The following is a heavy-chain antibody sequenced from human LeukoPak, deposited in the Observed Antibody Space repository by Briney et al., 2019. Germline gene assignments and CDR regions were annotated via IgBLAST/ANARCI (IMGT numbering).Heavy chain of an antibody. J-gene: IGHJ3*01. CDR1: GDSVSGHY. CDR2: VSYSGGT. CDR3: ARAPMAITTSAFPDAFDF. D-gene: IGHD5-12*01. V-gene: IGHV4-59*02. Sequence: PSETLSLTCTVSGDSVSGHYWNWIRQTPGKELEWIGYVSYSGGTNYNPSLKRRVSISLDTSKNQFSLKLSSPAAADPAVYYCARAPMAITTSAFPDAFDFWGQGTMVTVSS.